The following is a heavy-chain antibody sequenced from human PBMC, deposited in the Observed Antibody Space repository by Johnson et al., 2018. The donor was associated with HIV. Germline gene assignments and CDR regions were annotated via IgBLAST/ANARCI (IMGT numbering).Heavy chain of an antibody. V-gene: IGHV3-30-3*01. D-gene: IGHD3-9*01. J-gene: IGHJ3*02. CDR1: GFTFSSYA. Sequence: QVQLVESGGGVVQPGRSLRLSCAASGFTFSSYAMHWVRQAPGKGLEWVAVISYDGSNKYYADSVKGRFSISRDNAKNSLYLQMNSLRAEDTAVYYCAREGGSDILTGGDAFDIWGQGTMVTVSS. CDR3: AREGGSDILTGGDAFDI. CDR2: ISYDGSNK.